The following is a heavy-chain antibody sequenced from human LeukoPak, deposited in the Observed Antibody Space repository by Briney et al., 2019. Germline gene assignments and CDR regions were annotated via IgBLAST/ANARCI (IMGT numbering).Heavy chain of an antibody. CDR1: GFTFSSYA. V-gene: IGHV3-23*01. CDR3: ASRSTSFTRGAFDI. J-gene: IGHJ3*02. CDR2: ISGSGGST. D-gene: IGHD2-2*01. Sequence: PGGSLRLSCAASGFTFSSYAMSWVRQAPGKGLEWVSAISGSGGSTYYADSVKGRFIISRDNSKNTLYLQMNSLRAEDTAVYYCASRSTSFTRGAFDIWGQGTMVTVSS.